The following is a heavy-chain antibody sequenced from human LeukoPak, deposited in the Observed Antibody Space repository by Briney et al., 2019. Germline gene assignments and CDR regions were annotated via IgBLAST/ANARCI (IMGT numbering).Heavy chain of an antibody. CDR1: GFTFSGYA. CDR3: TTVEQQQLWFGELSSYYFDY. V-gene: IGHV3-15*01. J-gene: IGHJ4*02. Sequence: GGSLRLSCAASGFTFSGYAMTWVRQAPGKGLEWVGRIKGKTDGGTTDYAAPVKGRFTISRDDSKNTLYLQMNSLKTEDTAVYYCTTVEQQQLWFGELSSYYFDYWGQGTLVTVSS. CDR2: IKGKTDGGTT. D-gene: IGHD3-10*01.